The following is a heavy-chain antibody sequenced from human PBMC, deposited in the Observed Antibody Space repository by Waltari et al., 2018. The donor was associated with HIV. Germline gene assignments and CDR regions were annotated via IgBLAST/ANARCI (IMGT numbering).Heavy chain of an antibody. CDR3: ARIVLTYYYGSGSYDY. D-gene: IGHD3-10*01. CDR2: IYHSGST. Sequence: QVQLQESGPGLVKTSETLSLTCAVSGYSISSGYYWGWIRQPPGKGLEWIGSIYHSGSTYYNPSLKSRVTISVDTSKNQFSLKLSSVTAADTAVYYCARIVLTYYYGSGSYDYWGQGTLVTVSS. J-gene: IGHJ4*02. V-gene: IGHV4-38-2*01. CDR1: GYSISSGYY.